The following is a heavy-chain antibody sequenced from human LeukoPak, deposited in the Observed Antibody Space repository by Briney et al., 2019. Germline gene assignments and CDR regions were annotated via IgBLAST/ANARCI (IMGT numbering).Heavy chain of an antibody. D-gene: IGHD3-22*01. V-gene: IGHV4-34*01. CDR2: INHSGST. CDR1: GGSMSSYY. Sequence: SETLSLTCSVSGGSMSSYYWSWIRQPPGKGLEWIGEINHSGSTNYNPSLKSRVTISVDTSKNQFSLKLSSVTAADTAVYYCARGGQSSGYYYHVLYFDYWGQGTLVTVSS. CDR3: ARGGQSSGYYYHVLYFDY. J-gene: IGHJ4*02.